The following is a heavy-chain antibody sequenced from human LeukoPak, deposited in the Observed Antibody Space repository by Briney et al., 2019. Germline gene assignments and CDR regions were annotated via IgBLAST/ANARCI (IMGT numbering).Heavy chain of an antibody. D-gene: IGHD3-16*02. CDR1: GFNFTTYW. J-gene: IGHJ4*02. CDR3: ARMIGLGEVSPYFDY. CDR2: IYPGDSDT. Sequence: GESLKISCAGSGFNFTTYWIAWVRQMPGKGLEWMGIIYPGDSDTRYSPSFQGQVTISADKSVSTAYLQWSSLEASDTAMYYCARMIGLGEVSPYFDYWAREPWSPSPQ. V-gene: IGHV5-51*01.